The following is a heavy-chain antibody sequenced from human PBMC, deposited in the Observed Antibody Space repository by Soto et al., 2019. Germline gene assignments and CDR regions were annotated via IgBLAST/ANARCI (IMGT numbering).Heavy chain of an antibody. CDR2: IYYSGST. Sequence: SETLSLTCTVSGGSISSGSYYWGWIRQPPGKGLEWIGSIYYSGSTYYNPSLKSRVTISVDTSKNQFSLKLSSVTAADTAVYYCARHSGSYFRDYWGQGTLVTVSS. J-gene: IGHJ4*02. D-gene: IGHD1-26*01. CDR1: GGSISSGSYY. V-gene: IGHV4-39*01. CDR3: ARHSGSYFRDY.